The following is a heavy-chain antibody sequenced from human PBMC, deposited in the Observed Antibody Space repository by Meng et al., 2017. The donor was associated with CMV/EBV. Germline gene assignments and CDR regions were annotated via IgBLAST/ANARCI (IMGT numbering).Heavy chain of an antibody. CDR1: GFTFSSYW. Sequence: LSCAASGFTFSSYWMSWVRQTPGKGLEWVDSIKQDGSEKYYVDSVKGRFTISRDNAKNSLYLQMNSLRAEDTAVYYCARDPPKWEHHWGQGTLVTVSS. V-gene: IGHV3-7*03. CDR3: ARDPPKWEHH. D-gene: IGHD1-26*01. CDR2: IKQDGSEK. J-gene: IGHJ5*02.